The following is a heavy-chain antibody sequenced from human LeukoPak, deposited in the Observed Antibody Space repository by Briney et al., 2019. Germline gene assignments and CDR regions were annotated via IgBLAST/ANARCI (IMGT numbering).Heavy chain of an antibody. Sequence: PGGSLRLSCEASGFTFSDYRMHWARQAPGKGLVWVSHTNSDGSSTSYADSVKGRFTISRDNAKNTLYLQMNSLRAEDTAVYYCARVMYYYDSSGYYHYWYFDLWGRGTLVTVSS. V-gene: IGHV3-74*01. J-gene: IGHJ2*01. D-gene: IGHD3-22*01. CDR1: GFTFSDYR. CDR2: TNSDGSST. CDR3: ARVMYYYDSSGYYHYWYFDL.